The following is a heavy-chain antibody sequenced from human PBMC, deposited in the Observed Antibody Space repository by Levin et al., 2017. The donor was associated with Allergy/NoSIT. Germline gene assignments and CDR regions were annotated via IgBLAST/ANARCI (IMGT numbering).Heavy chain of an antibody. CDR1: GGSISSSSYY. V-gene: IGHV4-39*01. D-gene: IGHD4-17*01. CDR3: ARHPPSTVMTAVEDWYFDL. CDR2: MYYSGNT. Sequence: SETLSLTCTVSGGSISSSSYYWGWIRQPPGKGLEWIGSMYYSGNTYYNPSLKSRVTISVDTSKNRFSLRLSSVTAADTAVYYCARHPPSTVMTAVEDWYFDLWGRGTLVTVSS. J-gene: IGHJ2*01.